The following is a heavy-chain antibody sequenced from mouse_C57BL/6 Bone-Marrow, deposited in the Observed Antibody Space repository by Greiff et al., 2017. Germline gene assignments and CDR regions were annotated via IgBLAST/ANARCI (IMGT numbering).Heavy chain of an antibody. CDR1: GFTFSSYA. Sequence: EVMLVESGGGLVQPGGSLKLSCAASGFTFSSYAMSWVRQTPEKRLEWVATISDGGSYTYYPDNVKGRFTISRDNAKNNLYLQMSHLKSEDTAMYYCARHYYGRAWFAYWGQGTLVTVSA. V-gene: IGHV5-4*03. D-gene: IGHD1-1*01. CDR2: ISDGGSYT. J-gene: IGHJ3*01. CDR3: ARHYYGRAWFAY.